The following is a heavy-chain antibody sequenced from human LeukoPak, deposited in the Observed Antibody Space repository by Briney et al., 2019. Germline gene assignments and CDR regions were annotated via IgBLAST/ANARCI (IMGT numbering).Heavy chain of an antibody. V-gene: IGHV3-30*04. J-gene: IGHJ4*02. Sequence: GGSLRLSCAASGFTFSSYAMHWVRQARGKGLEWVAVISYDGSNKYYADSVKGRFTISRDNSKHTLYLQMNSLRAEDTAVYYCARVMGRYCSSNSCYVDYWGQGTLVTVSS. CDR1: GFTFSSYA. CDR3: ARVMGRYCSSNSCYVDY. D-gene: IGHD2-2*01. CDR2: ISYDGSNK.